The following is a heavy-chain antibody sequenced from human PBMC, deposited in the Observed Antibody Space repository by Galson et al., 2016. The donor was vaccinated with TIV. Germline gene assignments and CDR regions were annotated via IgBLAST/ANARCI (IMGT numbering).Heavy chain of an antibody. CDR2: ISYEGSNK. J-gene: IGHJ4*02. D-gene: IGHD3-10*01. CDR3: ARVLRGDPIDY. CDR1: GFTFSGHT. V-gene: IGHV3-30*04. Sequence: SLRLSCAVSGFTFSGHTMYWVRQAPGKGLEWVASISYEGSNKHYADSLRGRLTISRDNSKNSLYLQMNSLRPEDTAVYYCARVLRGDPIDYWGQGTLVTVSS.